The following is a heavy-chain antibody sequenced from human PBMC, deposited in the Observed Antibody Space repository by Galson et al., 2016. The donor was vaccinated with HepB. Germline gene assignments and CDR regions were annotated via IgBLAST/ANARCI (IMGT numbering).Heavy chain of an antibody. CDR3: ALGRAAHGV. V-gene: IGHV3-23*01. CDR2: ISGDGDDR. CDR1: GFTFSRFW. J-gene: IGHJ4*02. D-gene: IGHD1-26*01. Sequence: SLRLSCAASGFTFSRFWMSWVRQTPGKGLEWVSHISGDGDDRSYAESVRGRFTVSRDNSKNTVYLQMNSLRIEDAAVYYCALGRAAHGVRGQGTLVAVSS.